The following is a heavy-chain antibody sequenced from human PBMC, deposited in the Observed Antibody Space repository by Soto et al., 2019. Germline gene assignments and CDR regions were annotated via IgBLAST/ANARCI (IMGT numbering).Heavy chain of an antibody. CDR2: ISGSGDST. J-gene: IGHJ3*01. CDR1: GSTFSSYA. D-gene: IGHD2-15*01. Sequence: EVQLWESGGGLVQPGGSLRLSCAASGSTFSSYAMSWVRQAPGKGLEWVSVISGSGDSTYYADSVKGRFTISRDNSKNPLYGQMNSLRAEDTAVYFCARELGYCSGGSCYMDGAFDFWGQGTMVTVSS. V-gene: IGHV3-23*01. CDR3: ARELGYCSGGSCYMDGAFDF.